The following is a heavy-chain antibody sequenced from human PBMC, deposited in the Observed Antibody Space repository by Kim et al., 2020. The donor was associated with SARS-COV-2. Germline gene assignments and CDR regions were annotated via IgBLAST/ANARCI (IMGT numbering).Heavy chain of an antibody. J-gene: IGHJ6*02. CDR2: ISYDGSNK. D-gene: IGHD2-2*02. V-gene: IGHV3-30*18. CDR1: GFTFSSYG. Sequence: GGSLRLSCAASGFTFSSYGMHWVRQAPGKGLEWVAVISYDGSNKYYADSVKGRFTISRDNSKNTLYLQMNSLRAEDTAVYYCAKIQLLYAFYYYGMDVWGQGTTVTVSS. CDR3: AKIQLLYAFYYYGMDV.